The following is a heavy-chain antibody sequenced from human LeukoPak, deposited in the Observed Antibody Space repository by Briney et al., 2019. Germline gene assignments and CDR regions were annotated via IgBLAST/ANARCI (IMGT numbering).Heavy chain of an antibody. V-gene: IGHV4-34*01. CDR1: GGSFSGYY. CDR3: ARGSDFWSGYYDY. J-gene: IGHJ4*02. Sequence: SETLSLTCAVYGGSFSGYYWSWIRQPPGKGLEWIGEINHSGSTNYNPYLKSRVTISVDTSKNQFSLKLSSVTAADTAVYYCARGSDFWSGYYDYWGQGTLVTVSS. CDR2: INHSGST. D-gene: IGHD3-3*01.